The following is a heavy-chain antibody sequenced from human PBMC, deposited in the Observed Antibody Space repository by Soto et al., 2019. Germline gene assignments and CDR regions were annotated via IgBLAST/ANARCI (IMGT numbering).Heavy chain of an antibody. J-gene: IGHJ6*03. Sequence: QVQLQQWGAGLLKPSETLSLTCAVYGGSFSGYSWSWIRQPPGKGLEWIGEINHSGSTNYNPSLKSRVTISVDTSKNQFSLKLSSVTAADTAVYYCARAGGYYGSGSHLYYYYMDVWGKGTTVTVSS. CDR3: ARAGGYYGSGSHLYYYYMDV. CDR1: GGSFSGYS. D-gene: IGHD3-10*01. V-gene: IGHV4-34*01. CDR2: INHSGST.